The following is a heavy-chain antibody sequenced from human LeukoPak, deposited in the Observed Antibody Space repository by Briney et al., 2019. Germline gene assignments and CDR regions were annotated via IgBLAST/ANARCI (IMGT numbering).Heavy chain of an antibody. D-gene: IGHD2-8*02. CDR3: ARAPATNEWRCMDY. Sequence: PGGSLRLSCAASGFTFSSYWMHWVRQAPGKGLVWVSRINTDGSSTSYADSVKGRFTISRDNAKNTLYLQMNSLRAEDTAVYYCARAPATNEWRCMDYWGQGTLVTVSS. CDR2: INTDGSST. CDR1: GFTFSSYW. V-gene: IGHV3-74*01. J-gene: IGHJ4*02.